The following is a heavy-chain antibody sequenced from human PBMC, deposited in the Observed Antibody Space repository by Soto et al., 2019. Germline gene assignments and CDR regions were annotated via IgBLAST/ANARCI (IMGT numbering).Heavy chain of an antibody. J-gene: IGHJ4*02. CDR3: ARDLPTQGCDY. CDR1: GFTFSSDC. Sequence: GGSLRLSCAASGFTFSSDCMHWVRQAPGKGLEWVAVIWYDGSNKYYADSVKGRFTISRDNSKNTLYLQMNSLRAEDTAVYYCARDLPTQGCDYWGQGTLVTVS. V-gene: IGHV3-33*01. CDR2: IWYDGSNK. D-gene: IGHD1-26*01.